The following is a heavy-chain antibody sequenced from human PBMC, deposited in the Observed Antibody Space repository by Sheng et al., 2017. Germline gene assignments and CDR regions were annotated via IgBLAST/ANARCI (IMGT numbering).Heavy chain of an antibody. CDR2: IYYSGTT. V-gene: IGHV4-39*07. J-gene: IGHJ3*02. D-gene: IGHD6-25*01. CDR1: GGSLSSSNYF. CDR3: ASPAAGAFDI. Sequence: QLQLQESGPGLVKPSETLSLTCIVSGGSLSSSNYFWGWIRQPPGKGLEWIGSIYYSGTTSYNPSLKSRVTISVDTSKNQFSLMLNSVTAADTAMYYCASPAAGAFDIWGPGTMIIVSS.